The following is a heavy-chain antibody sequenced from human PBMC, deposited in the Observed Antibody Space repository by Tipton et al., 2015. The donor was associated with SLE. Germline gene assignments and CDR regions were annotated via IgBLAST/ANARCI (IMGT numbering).Heavy chain of an antibody. V-gene: IGHV3-30*04. CDR2: ISYDGSDK. CDR3: ARHVRSPYGSGSIWFSHFDL. CDR1: GFKFADNA. D-gene: IGHD3-10*01. J-gene: IGHJ2*01. Sequence: SLRLSCAASGFKFADNALNWVRQAPGKGLEWVAAISYDGSDKDYADSVKGRFTISRDNSKNTLYLQMNSLRAEDSAVYYCARHVRSPYGSGSIWFSHFDLWGRGTLVTVSS.